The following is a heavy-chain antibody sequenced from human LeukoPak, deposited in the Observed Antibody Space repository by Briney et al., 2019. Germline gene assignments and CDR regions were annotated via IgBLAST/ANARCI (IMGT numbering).Heavy chain of an antibody. CDR3: ARLHFTRIPVVRAEDAKNNWFDP. D-gene: IGHD3-22*01. CDR1: GYTFTGYY. Sequence: GASVKVSCKASGYTFTGYYMHWVRQAPGQGLEWMGWINPNSGGTNYAQKFQGRVTMTRDTSISTTYMELSRLRSDDTAVYYCARLHFTRIPVVRAEDAKNNWFDPWGQGTLVTVSS. J-gene: IGHJ5*02. V-gene: IGHV1-2*02. CDR2: INPNSGGT.